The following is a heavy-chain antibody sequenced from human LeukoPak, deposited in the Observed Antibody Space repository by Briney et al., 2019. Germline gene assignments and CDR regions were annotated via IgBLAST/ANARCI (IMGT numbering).Heavy chain of an antibody. D-gene: IGHD5-18*01. V-gene: IGHV3-66*01. CDR2: IYSGGST. J-gene: IGHJ6*02. Sequence: GGSLRLSCAASGFTVSSNYMSWVRQAPGKGLEWVSVIYSGGSTYYADSVKGRFTISRDNSKNTLYLQMNSLRAEDTAVYYCARWIQLWLFGMDGWGQGATVTVSS. CDR3: ARWIQLWLFGMDG. CDR1: GFTVSSNY.